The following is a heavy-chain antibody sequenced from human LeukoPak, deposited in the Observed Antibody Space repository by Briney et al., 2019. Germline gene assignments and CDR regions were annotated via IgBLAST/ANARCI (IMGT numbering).Heavy chain of an antibody. CDR1: GDSINSLDL. J-gene: IGHJ4*02. V-gene: IGHV4-59*11. CDR3: ASTYYDFWSGYYGSYYFDY. CDR2: IYYSGST. D-gene: IGHD3-3*01. Sequence: SETLSLTCTVSGDSINSLDLWSWVRQPPGKGLEWIGYIYYSGSTNYNPSLKSRVTISVDTSKNQFSLKLSSVTAADTAVYYCASTYYDFWSGYYGSYYFDYWGQGTLVTVSS.